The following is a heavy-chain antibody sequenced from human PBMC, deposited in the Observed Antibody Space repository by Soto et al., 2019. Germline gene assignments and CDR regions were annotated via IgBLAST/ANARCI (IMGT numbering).Heavy chain of an antibody. Sequence: QVQLVESGGGLVKPGGSLRLSCAASGFTFSDYYMSWIRQAPGTGLEWVSYISRSSSYTNYADSVKGRFTISRDNAKNSLYLQMTSLRAEDTAVYYCARSLDYGDYVFDYWRQGTLVTVSS. CDR2: ISRSSSYT. J-gene: IGHJ4*02. D-gene: IGHD4-17*01. CDR3: ARSLDYGDYVFDY. CDR1: GFTFSDYY. V-gene: IGHV3-11*06.